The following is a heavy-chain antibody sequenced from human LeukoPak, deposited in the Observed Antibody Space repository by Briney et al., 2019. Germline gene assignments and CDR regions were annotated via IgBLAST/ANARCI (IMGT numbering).Heavy chain of an antibody. D-gene: IGHD1-26*01. CDR1: GFTFSSYN. J-gene: IGHJ4*02. Sequence: GGSLRLSCAASGFTFSSYNMNWVRQAPGKGLEWVSYISSSGSLIYYADSVKGRFTISRDNAKNSLYLQMNSLRAEDTAVYYCARGETAGATYSRYWGQGTLVTVSS. CDR2: ISSSGSLI. CDR3: ARGETAGATYSRY. V-gene: IGHV3-48*04.